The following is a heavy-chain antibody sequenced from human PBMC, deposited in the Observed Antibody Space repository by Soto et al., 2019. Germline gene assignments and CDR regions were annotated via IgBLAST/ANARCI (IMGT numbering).Heavy chain of an antibody. CDR2: INPSGGHT. D-gene: IGHD2-21*02. CDR1: GNTFTNYY. CDR3: ARGGHVVVVTAAFDY. J-gene: IGHJ4*02. Sequence: QVQLMQSGAEVKKPGASVKVSCKASGNTFTNYYIHWVRQAPGQGLEWMGTINPSGGHTTYAQKFLGRVTXTXDXSAXTLYMEPTSLRSEDTAVYYCARGGHVVVVTAAFDYWGQGTLVTVSS. V-gene: IGHV1-46*01.